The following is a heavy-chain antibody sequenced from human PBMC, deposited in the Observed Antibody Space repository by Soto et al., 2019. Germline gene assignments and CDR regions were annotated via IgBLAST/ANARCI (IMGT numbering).Heavy chain of an antibody. Sequence: SETLSLTCAVYGGSFSGYYWSWIRQPPGKGLEWIGEINHSGSTNYNPSLKSRVTISVDTSKNQFSLKLSSVTAADTAVHYCARVVVPVVVAAKYYFDYWGQGTLVTVPS. CDR3: ARVVVPVVVAAKYYFDY. CDR2: INHSGST. V-gene: IGHV4-34*01. J-gene: IGHJ4*02. CDR1: GGSFSGYY. D-gene: IGHD2-15*01.